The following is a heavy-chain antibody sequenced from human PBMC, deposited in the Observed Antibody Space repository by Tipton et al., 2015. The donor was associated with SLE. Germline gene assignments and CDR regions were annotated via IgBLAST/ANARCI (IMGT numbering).Heavy chain of an antibody. Sequence: SLRLSCAASGFTFSRYEMTWVRQAPGKGLEWVSYIDTSGTTIYYADSMRGRFTISRDNAKNSLYLQMNSLRAEDTAVYYCARDYRSRTADYWGLGTLVTVSS. D-gene: IGHD1-14*01. V-gene: IGHV3-48*03. CDR3: ARDYRSRTADY. CDR2: IDTSGTTI. J-gene: IGHJ4*02. CDR1: GFTFSRYE.